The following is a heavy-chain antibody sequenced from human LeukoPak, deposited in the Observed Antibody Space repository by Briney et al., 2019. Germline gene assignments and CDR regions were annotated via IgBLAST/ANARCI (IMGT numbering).Heavy chain of an antibody. J-gene: IGHJ5*02. Sequence: GGSLRLSCAASGFTFRRYAMNWVRQAPGKGLEWISAISGSDNNTYYADSVKGRFTISRDNSKNTLYLQMNSLRAEDTAMYYCAKTTSVYGSGDDYSDATNWFDPWGQGTLVTVSS. V-gene: IGHV3-23*01. CDR3: AKTTSVYGSGDDYSDATNWFDP. D-gene: IGHD3-10*01. CDR2: ISGSDNNT. CDR1: GFTFRRYA.